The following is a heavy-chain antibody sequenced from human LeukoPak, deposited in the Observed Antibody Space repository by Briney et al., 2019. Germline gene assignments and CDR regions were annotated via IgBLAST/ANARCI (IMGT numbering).Heavy chain of an antibody. V-gene: IGHV3-7*02. CDR1: GFTFRIYW. J-gene: IGHJ5*02. Sequence: GGSLRLSCEASGFTFRIYWMSWVRQAPGKGLEWVANIKHDGGEKYYADSVKGRFTISRDNSKNTLYLQMNSLTAEDTALYYCAKGGCSSTTCYLANPWGQGTLVTVSS. CDR2: IKHDGGEK. D-gene: IGHD2-2*01. CDR3: AKGGCSSTTCYLANP.